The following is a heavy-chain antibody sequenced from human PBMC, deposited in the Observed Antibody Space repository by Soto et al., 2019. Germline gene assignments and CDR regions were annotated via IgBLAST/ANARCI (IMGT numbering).Heavy chain of an antibody. CDR1: GVTFSSYS. CDR3: ARQRTSVVTQAYFDV. CDR2: ICYSGGT. J-gene: IGHJ4*02. Sequence: PSESLSLSCTASGVTFSSYSLSWVRQPPGKGLEWIGSICYSGGTNYNPSLKSRVTISVATSKNQFTLKLSSVTAADTALYFCARQRTSVVTQAYFDVWGPGTLVTVSS. D-gene: IGHD2-21*02. V-gene: IGHV4-59*08.